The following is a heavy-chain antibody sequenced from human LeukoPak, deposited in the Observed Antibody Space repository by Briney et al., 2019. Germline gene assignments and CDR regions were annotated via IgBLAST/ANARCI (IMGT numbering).Heavy chain of an antibody. CDR3: VREYFDWL. V-gene: IGHV3-49*04. Sequence: GGPLRLSCAAYGFTFSSYSMNWVCQAPGRGLEWVGFIRSKVYGGTPEYAASVKGRFTISRDDSKSIAYLQMNSLKIDDTAVYYCVREYFDWLWGQGTLVTVSS. J-gene: IGHJ4*02. CDR2: IRSKVYGGTP. CDR1: GFTFSSYS. D-gene: IGHD3-9*01.